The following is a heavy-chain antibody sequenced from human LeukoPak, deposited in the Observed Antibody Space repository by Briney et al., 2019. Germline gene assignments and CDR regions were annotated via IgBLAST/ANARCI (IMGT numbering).Heavy chain of an antibody. Sequence: GGSLRLSCAASGFTFSSYGMHWVRQAPGKGLEWVAVIWYDGSNKYYADSVKGRFTISRDNSKNTLYLQMNSLRAEDTAVYYCARDLGSDYGGENWFDPWGQGTLVTVSS. J-gene: IGHJ5*02. D-gene: IGHD4-17*01. CDR3: ARDLGSDYGGENWFDP. CDR2: IWYDGSNK. V-gene: IGHV3-33*01. CDR1: GFTFSSYG.